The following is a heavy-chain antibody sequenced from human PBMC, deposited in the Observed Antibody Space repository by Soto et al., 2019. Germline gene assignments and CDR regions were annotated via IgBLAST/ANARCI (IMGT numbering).Heavy chain of an antibody. D-gene: IGHD5-18*01. Sequence: ASVKVSCKASGYTFTSYGISWVRQAPGQGLEWMGWISAYNGNTNYAQKLQGRVTMTIDTSTSTAYMELRSLRSDDTAVYYCARVDTAMGNWYFDLWGRGTLVTVSS. CDR3: ARVDTAMGNWYFDL. J-gene: IGHJ2*01. V-gene: IGHV1-18*01. CDR2: ISAYNGNT. CDR1: GYTFTSYG.